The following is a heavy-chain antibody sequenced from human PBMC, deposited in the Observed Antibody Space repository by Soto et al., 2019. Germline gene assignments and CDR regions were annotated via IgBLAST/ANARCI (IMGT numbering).Heavy chain of an antibody. CDR2: IYDSGST. J-gene: IGHJ4*02. CDR3: ARQLIY. Sequence: SETLSLTCTVSGGSISSSYWSWIRQPPGKGLEWIGYIYDSGSTYYNSSLKSRVTMSVDTSKNQFSLNLSSVTAADTAVYYCARQLIYWGKGTSVTVSS. D-gene: IGHD6-13*01. V-gene: IGHV4-59*08. CDR1: GGSISSSY.